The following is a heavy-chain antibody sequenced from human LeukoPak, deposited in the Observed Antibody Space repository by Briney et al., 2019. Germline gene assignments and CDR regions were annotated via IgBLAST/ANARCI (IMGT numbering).Heavy chain of an antibody. CDR3: ARGLGYCSGASCYSDAFDI. J-gene: IGHJ3*02. CDR2: MNPNSGNT. CDR1: GYTFTSYD. D-gene: IGHD2-15*01. Sequence: GASVKVSCKASGYTFTSYDINWVRQATGQGLEWMGWMNPNSGNTGYAQKFQGRVTMTRNTSISTAYMELSSLRSEDTAVYYCARGLGYCSGASCYSDAFDIWGQGTMVTVSS. V-gene: IGHV1-8*01.